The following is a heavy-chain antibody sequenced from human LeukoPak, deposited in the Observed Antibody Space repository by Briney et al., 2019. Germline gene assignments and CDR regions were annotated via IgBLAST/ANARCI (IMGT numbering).Heavy chain of an antibody. CDR3: ARGRGSYSLDY. D-gene: IGHD1-26*01. V-gene: IGHV1-3*01. J-gene: IGHJ4*02. CDR2: INAAKDDI. CDR1: GYSFTKYP. Sequence: GASVNVSCKASGYSFTKYPLHWVRRAPGQSLEWMGWINAAKDDIQYSQKFQDRVSITSDTSASTAYVGLSSLTFEDTAVYYCARGRGSYSLDYWGQGTLVTVSS.